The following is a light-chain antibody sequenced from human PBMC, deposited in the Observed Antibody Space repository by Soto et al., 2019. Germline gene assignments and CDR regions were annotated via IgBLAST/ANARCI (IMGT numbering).Light chain of an antibody. CDR2: EVS. CDR3: SSYTSSSTLWV. J-gene: IGLJ3*02. Sequence: QSVLTQPASVSGSPGQSITISCTGTSSDVGGYNYVSWYQQRPGKAPKLMIYEVSNRPSGVSNRFSGSKSGNTASLTISGLQAEDEADYYCSSYTSSSTLWVFGGGTKLTVL. V-gene: IGLV2-14*01. CDR1: SSDVGGYNY.